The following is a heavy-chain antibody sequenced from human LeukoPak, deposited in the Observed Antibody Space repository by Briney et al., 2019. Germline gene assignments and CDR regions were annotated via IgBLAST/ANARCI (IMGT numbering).Heavy chain of an antibody. J-gene: IGHJ3*02. Sequence: PSETLSLTCAVYGGSFSGYYWSWIRQPPGKGLEWIGEINHSGSTNYNPSLKSRVTISVDTSKNQFSLKLSSVTAADTAVYYCARVRVDTASLGAFDIWGQGTMVTVSS. D-gene: IGHD5-18*01. V-gene: IGHV4-34*01. CDR1: GGSFSGYY. CDR2: INHSGST. CDR3: ARVRVDTASLGAFDI.